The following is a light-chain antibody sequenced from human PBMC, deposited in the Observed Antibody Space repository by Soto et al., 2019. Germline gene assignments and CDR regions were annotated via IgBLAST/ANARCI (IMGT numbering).Light chain of an antibody. Sequence: QSVLSQPASVSGSPWQSITVSCTGTSREVGGYNSVSWYQQHPGKAPKLMIYDVTNRPSGVSDRFSGSKSGNTASLTISGLQAEDEADFYCSSYTTSHTLVFGTGTKVTVL. CDR1: SREVGGYNS. CDR2: DVT. CDR3: SSYTTSHTLV. J-gene: IGLJ1*01. V-gene: IGLV2-14*01.